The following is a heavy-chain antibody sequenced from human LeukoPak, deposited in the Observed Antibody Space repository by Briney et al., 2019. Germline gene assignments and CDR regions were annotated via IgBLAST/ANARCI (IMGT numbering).Heavy chain of an antibody. CDR1: GFTFSSYA. CDR3: ARDIASTRMDV. D-gene: IGHD2-15*01. Sequence: GGSLRLSCAASGFTFSSYAMHWVRQAPGKGLEWVAVISYDGSNKYYADSVKGRFTISRDNSKNILYLQMNSLRAEDTAVYYCARDIASTRMDVWGQGTTVSVSS. V-gene: IGHV3-30-3*01. J-gene: IGHJ6*02. CDR2: ISYDGSNK.